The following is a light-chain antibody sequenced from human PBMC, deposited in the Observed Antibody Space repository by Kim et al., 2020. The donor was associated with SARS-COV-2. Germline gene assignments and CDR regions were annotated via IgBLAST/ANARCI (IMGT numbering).Light chain of an antibody. V-gene: IGKV1-16*02. CDR1: HDISNL. CDR3: QQYKSYPIT. J-gene: IGKJ5*01. Sequence: DIQLTQSPSSLSTSVGDSVTITCRASHDISNLLAWFQQKPGKAPRALIYGASRLQNGVPSKFSGSGSGTQFTLTISSLQPEDLATYYCQQYKSYPITFGQGTRLEIK. CDR2: GAS.